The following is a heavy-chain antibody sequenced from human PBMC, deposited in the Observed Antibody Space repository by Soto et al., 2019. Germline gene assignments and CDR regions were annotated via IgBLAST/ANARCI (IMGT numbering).Heavy chain of an antibody. V-gene: IGHV4-61*08. D-gene: IGHD2-15*01. CDR2: IYYSGST. J-gene: IGHJ6*03. CDR1: GGSISSGGYS. Sequence: SETLSLTCAVSGGSISSGGYSWSWIRQPPGKGLEWIGYIYYSGSTNYNPSLKSRVTISVDTSKNQFSLKLSSVTAADTAVYYCARLPSWGYCSGGSCQKYYYMDVWGKGTTVTVSS. CDR3: ARLPSWGYCSGGSCQKYYYMDV.